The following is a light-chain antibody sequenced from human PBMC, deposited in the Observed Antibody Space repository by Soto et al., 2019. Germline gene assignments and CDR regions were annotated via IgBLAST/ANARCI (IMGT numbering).Light chain of an antibody. V-gene: IGLV2-14*01. CDR3: SSYTSSSTLVV. Sequence: QSVLTQPASVSGSPEQSITISCTGTSSDVGGYKYVSWYQQHPGKAPKLMIYEVSNRPSGVSNRFTGSKSGNTASLTISGLQAEDEGDYYCSSYTSSSTLVVFGGGTKLTVL. CDR1: SSDVGGYKY. CDR2: EVS. J-gene: IGLJ2*01.